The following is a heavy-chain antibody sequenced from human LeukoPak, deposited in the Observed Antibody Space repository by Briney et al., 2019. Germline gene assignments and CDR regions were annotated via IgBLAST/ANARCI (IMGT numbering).Heavy chain of an antibody. J-gene: IGHJ4*02. V-gene: IGHV1-69*13. CDR3: ATIVVVATTAFDY. CDR1: GGTFSSYA. D-gene: IGHD2-15*01. Sequence: SVKVSCKASGGTFSSYAISWVRQAPGQGLEWMGGIIPIFGTANYAQKFQGRVTITADESTSTAYMELSSLRSEDTAVYYCATIVVVATTAFDYWGQGTLVTVSS. CDR2: IIPIFGTA.